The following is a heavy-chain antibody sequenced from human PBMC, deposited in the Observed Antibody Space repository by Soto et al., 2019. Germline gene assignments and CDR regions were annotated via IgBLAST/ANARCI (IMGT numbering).Heavy chain of an antibody. Sequence: QVQLQESGPGLVKPSETLSLTCTVSGGSISRYYWSWIRQPPGKGLEWIGYMYNTGSTVYNPPFKSRDTISVDTSKNHFSLKLNSVTAADTAVYYCARDLWGYCGTDCYPLDVWGQGTTVTVSS. V-gene: IGHV4-59*01. D-gene: IGHD2-21*02. J-gene: IGHJ6*02. CDR2: MYNTGST. CDR3: ARDLWGYCGTDCYPLDV. CDR1: GGSISRYY.